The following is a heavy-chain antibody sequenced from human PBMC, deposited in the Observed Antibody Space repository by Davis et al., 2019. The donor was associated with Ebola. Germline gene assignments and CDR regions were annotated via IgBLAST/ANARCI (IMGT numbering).Heavy chain of an antibody. Sequence: MPSETLSLTCAVSGASIASGGYSWSWIRQPPGKGLEWIGHIYHSGSAYYNPSLKSRVTMSVDRSRNQFSLKLTSVTAADTAVYYCARLSAVAGVDYWGQGTLVTVSS. CDR3: ARLSAVAGVDY. J-gene: IGHJ4*02. CDR1: GASIASGGYS. D-gene: IGHD6-19*01. CDR2: IYHSGSA. V-gene: IGHV4-30-2*01.